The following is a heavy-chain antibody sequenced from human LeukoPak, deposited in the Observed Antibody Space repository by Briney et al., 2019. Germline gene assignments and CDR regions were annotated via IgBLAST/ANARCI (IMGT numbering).Heavy chain of an antibody. CDR1: GYTFTGYY. D-gene: IGHD6-13*01. CDR3: ARTMYSSSWYVLDY. J-gene: IGHJ4*02. Sequence: ASVKVSCKASGYTFTGYYMHGVRQAPGQGLEWMGWINPNSGGTNYAQKFQGWVTMTRDTSISTAYMELSRLRSDDTAVYYCARTMYSSSWYVLDYWGQGTLVTVSS. V-gene: IGHV1-2*04. CDR2: INPNSGGT.